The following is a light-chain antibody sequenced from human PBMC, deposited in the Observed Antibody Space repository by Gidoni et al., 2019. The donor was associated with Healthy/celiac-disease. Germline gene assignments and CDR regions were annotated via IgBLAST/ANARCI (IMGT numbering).Light chain of an antibody. V-gene: IGLV2-14*01. J-gene: IGLJ3*02. Sequence: QSALTQPASVSGSPGQSITISCTGTSRDVGGYNYVSWYQQHPAKAPQLMIYEVSNLPSGVSNRFSGSKSGNTASLTISGLQAEDAADYYCSSYTSRSTPCVFGGGTKLTVL. CDR1: SRDVGGYNY. CDR3: SSYTSRSTPCV. CDR2: EVS.